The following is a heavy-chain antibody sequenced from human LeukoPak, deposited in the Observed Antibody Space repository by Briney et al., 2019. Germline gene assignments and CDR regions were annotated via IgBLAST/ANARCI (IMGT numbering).Heavy chain of an antibody. J-gene: IGHJ4*02. Sequence: GRSLRLSCAASGFTFSTYAMSWVRQAPGKGLEWVSAISGSGGATYYADSVKGRFTISRDNSKSTLYLQMSSLRAEDTAVYYCAREGYSGSGRDSIYLDNWGQGTLVTVSS. CDR3: AREGYSGSGRDSIYLDN. CDR2: ISGSGGAT. V-gene: IGHV3-23*01. D-gene: IGHD3-10*01. CDR1: GFTFSTYA.